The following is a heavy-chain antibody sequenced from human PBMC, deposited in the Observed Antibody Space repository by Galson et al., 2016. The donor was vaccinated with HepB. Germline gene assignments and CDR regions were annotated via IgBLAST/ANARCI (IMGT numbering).Heavy chain of an antibody. CDR2: IWYDGGSK. J-gene: IGHJ4*02. Sequence: QAPGKGLEWVAVIWYDGGSKHYADSVKGRFTISRDNSKNTLYLQMNSLRVEDTAVYYCARESRWRGAVAGTYYNWGQGTLVTVSS. D-gene: IGHD6-19*01. CDR3: ARESRWRGAVAGTYYN. V-gene: IGHV3-33*01.